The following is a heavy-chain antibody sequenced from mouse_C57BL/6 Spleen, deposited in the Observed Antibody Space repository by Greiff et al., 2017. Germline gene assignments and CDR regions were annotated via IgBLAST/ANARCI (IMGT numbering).Heavy chain of an antibody. CDR2: IYPGDGDT. J-gene: IGHJ2*01. CDR1: GYAFSSYW. V-gene: IGHV1-80*01. CDR3: ARGGKEDYFDY. D-gene: IGHD1-1*01. Sequence: QVQLQQSGAELVKPGASVKISCKASGYAFSSYWMNWVKQRPGKGLEWIGQIYPGDGDTNYNGKFKGKATLTADKSSSTAYMQLSSLTSEDSAVYFCARGGKEDYFDYWGQGTTLTVSS.